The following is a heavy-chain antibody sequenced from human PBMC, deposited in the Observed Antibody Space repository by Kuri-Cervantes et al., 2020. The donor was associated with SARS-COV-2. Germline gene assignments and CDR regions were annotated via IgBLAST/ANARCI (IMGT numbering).Heavy chain of an antibody. CDR3: ARGFSAVVVAHWYFDL. V-gene: IGHV3-7*01. Sequence: GESLKISCAASGFTFSSYWMSWVRQAPGKGLEWVANIKQDGSEKYYVDSVKGRFTISRDNAKNSLYQQMNSLRAEDTAVYYCARGFSAVVVAHWYFDLWGRGTLVTVSS. D-gene: IGHD3-22*01. J-gene: IGHJ2*01. CDR1: GFTFSSYW. CDR2: IKQDGSEK.